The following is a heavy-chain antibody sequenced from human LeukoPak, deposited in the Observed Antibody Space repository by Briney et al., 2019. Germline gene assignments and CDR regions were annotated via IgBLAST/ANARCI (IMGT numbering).Heavy chain of an antibody. CDR1: GYTFTGYY. V-gene: IGHV1-2*02. CDR2: INPNSGGT. J-gene: IGHJ4*02. CDR3: ARVGSAYCGGDCYSWFY. Sequence: ASVKVSCKASGYTFTGYYMHWARQAPGQGLGWMGWINPNSGGTNYAQKFQGRVTMTRDTSISTAYMELSRLRSDDTAVYYCARVGSAYCGGDCYSWFYWGQGTLVTVSS. D-gene: IGHD2-21*02.